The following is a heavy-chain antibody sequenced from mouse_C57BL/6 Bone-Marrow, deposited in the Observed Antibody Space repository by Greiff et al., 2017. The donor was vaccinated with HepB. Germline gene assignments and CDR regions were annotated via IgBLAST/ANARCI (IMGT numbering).Heavy chain of an antibody. J-gene: IGHJ2*01. V-gene: IGHV3-6*01. D-gene: IGHD1-1*01. Sequence: EVQLVESGPGLVKPSQSLSLTCSVTGYSITSGYYWNWIRQFPGNKLEWMGYISYDGSNNYNPSLKNRISITRDTSKNQFFLKLNSVTTEDTATYYCARGGTTTVVAPYSFDYWGQGTTLTVSS. CDR2: ISYDGSN. CDR1: GYSITSGYY. CDR3: ARGGTTTVVAPYSFDY.